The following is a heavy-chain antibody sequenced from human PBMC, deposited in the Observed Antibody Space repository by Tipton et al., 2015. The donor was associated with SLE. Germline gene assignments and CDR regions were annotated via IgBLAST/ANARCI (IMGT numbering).Heavy chain of an antibody. CDR1: GGSFRGYY. CDR2: INHSGST. Sequence: TLSLTCAVYGGSFRGYYCSWIRPPPGKGVEWIGEINHSGSTNYNPSLKSRVTISVDTSKNQFSLKLTSLTAADTAVYYCARGLYGDEPGYWGQGTLVTVSS. D-gene: IGHD4-17*01. J-gene: IGHJ4*02. V-gene: IGHV4-34*01. CDR3: ARGLYGDEPGY.